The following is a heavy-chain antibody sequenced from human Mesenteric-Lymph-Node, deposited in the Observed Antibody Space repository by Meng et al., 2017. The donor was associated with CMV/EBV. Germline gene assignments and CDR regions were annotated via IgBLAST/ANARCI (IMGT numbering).Heavy chain of an antibody. CDR1: GYTFTDFY. J-gene: IGHJ5*02. Sequence: ASVKVSCKTSGYTFTDFYIHWLRQAPGQPLEWMGSINPNTGDTHYAQKFQGRVIMTRDTSISTAYVDLSSLRSDDSAVYYCARLQGYCTSIHCTWFAPWGQGTLVTVSS. CDR3: ARLQGYCTSIHCTWFAP. D-gene: IGHD2-8*01. CDR2: INPNTGDT. V-gene: IGHV1-2*02.